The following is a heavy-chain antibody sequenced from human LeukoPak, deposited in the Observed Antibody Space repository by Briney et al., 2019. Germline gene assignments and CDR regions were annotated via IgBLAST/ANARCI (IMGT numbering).Heavy chain of an antibody. CDR2: ISAYNGST. J-gene: IGHJ4*02. D-gene: IGHD3-10*01. V-gene: IGHV1-18*04. CDR1: GYTFTGYY. Sequence: ASVKVSCKASGYTFTGYYMHWVRQAPGQGLEWMGWISAYNGSTNYAQKLQGRVTMTTDTSTSTAYMELRSLRSDDTAVYYCARDLGILWFGEPIDYWGQGTLVTVSS. CDR3: ARDLGILWFGEPIDY.